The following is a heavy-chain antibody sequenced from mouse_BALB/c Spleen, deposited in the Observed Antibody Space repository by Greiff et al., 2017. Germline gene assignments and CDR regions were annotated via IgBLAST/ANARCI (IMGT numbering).Heavy chain of an antibody. D-gene: IGHD1-1*01. CDR1: GFNIKDYY. V-gene: IGHV14-1*02. CDR3: APYYYGSSYPFAY. CDR2: IDPENGNT. Sequence: EVQLQESGAELVRPGALVKLSCKASGFNIKDYYMHWVKQRPEQGLEWIGWIDPENGNTIYDPKFQGKASITADTSSNTAYLQLSSLTSEDTAVYYCAPYYYGSSYPFAYWGQGTLVTVSA. J-gene: IGHJ3*01.